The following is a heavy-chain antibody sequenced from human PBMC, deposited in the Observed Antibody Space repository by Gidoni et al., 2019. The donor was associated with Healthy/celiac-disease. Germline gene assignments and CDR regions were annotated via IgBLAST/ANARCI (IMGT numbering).Heavy chain of an antibody. V-gene: IGHV3-21*01. CDR3: ARSLGSVVVPAAEMTTVTTGLDY. CDR1: GFTLRSYS. Sequence: EVQLVASGGGLVKHGGSLRLSCAASGFTLRSYSMNWVRQAPWKGLERLSSISSSSSYIYYSDSVKGRCTISRDNAKNSLYLQMNSLRAEDTAVYYCARSLGSVVVPAAEMTTVTTGLDYWGQGTLVTVSS. CDR2: ISSSSSYI. D-gene: IGHD2-2*01. J-gene: IGHJ4*02.